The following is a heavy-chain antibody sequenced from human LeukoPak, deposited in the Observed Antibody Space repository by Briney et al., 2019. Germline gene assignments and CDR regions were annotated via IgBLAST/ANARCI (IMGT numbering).Heavy chain of an antibody. CDR2: IYYSGST. Sequence: PSETLSLTCVVSGGSISSYYWSWIRQPPRKGLERIGYIYYSGSTNYNPSLKSRVTISVDTSKNQFSLKLSSATAADTAVYYCARGLMMAVAGRGEFHYWGQGTLVTVSS. CDR3: ARGLMMAVAGRGEFHY. J-gene: IGHJ4*02. CDR1: GGSISSYY. D-gene: IGHD6-13*01. V-gene: IGHV4-59*01.